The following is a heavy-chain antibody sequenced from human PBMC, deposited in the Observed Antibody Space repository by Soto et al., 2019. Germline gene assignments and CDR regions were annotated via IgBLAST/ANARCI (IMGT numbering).Heavy chain of an antibody. J-gene: IGHJ6*02. CDR1: GGTFSSYA. Sequence: QVQLVQSGAEVKKPGSSVKVSCKASGGTFSSYAISWVRQAPGQGLEWMGGIIPIFCTANYAQKFQGRVTITADDSTSTAYMELSSLRGEDTAVYYCARGTYVWGSYRYVYYGMDVWGQGTTVTVSS. V-gene: IGHV1-69*12. CDR3: ARGTYVWGSYRYVYYGMDV. D-gene: IGHD3-16*02. CDR2: IIPIFCTA.